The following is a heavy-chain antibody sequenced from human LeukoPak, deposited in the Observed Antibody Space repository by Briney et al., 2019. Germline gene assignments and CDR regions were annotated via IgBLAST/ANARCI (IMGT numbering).Heavy chain of an antibody. CDR2: INADGTTT. J-gene: IGHJ3*01. Sequence: GGSLRLSCAASGFTFGDSWVHWVRQAPGKGLVWVSLINADGTTTTYADSVKGRFTISRDNARNTVSLQMNNLTVEDTAVYYCVVVVEPPASDGFDLWGQGTMIAVSS. D-gene: IGHD1-14*01. V-gene: IGHV3-74*01. CDR3: VVVVEPPASDGFDL. CDR1: GFTFGDSW.